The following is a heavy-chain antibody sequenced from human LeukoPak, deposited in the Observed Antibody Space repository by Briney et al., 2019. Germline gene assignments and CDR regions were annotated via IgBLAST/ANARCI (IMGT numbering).Heavy chain of an antibody. V-gene: IGHV3-64*01. Sequence: GGSLRLSCAASGFTFSSRAMHWVRQAPGKGLEYVSAISSDGGVTYYANSVKGRFTISRDNSKNTVHLQMGSLRGEDMAVYYCARDPHCGSTSCLSYFDYWGQGTLVTVSS. CDR2: ISSDGGVT. CDR1: GFTFSSRA. CDR3: ARDPHCGSTSCLSYFDY. J-gene: IGHJ4*02. D-gene: IGHD2-2*01.